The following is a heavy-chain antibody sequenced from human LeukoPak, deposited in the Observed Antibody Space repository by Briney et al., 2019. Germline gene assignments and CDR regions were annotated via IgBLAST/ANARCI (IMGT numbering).Heavy chain of an antibody. Sequence: GGSLRLSCAASAFSGYTVNWVRQAPGKGLEWVSSISGSSGYINYAASVKGRFTISRDNAKNSVHLQMNSLRSEDTAVYYCARYAAAASWFDPWGQGTLVTVSS. V-gene: IGHV3-21*04. CDR1: AFSGYT. J-gene: IGHJ5*02. CDR2: ISGSSGYI. CDR3: ARYAAAASWFDP. D-gene: IGHD2-15*01.